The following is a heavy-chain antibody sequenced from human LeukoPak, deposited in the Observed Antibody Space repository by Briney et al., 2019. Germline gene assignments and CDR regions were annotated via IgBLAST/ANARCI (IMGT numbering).Heavy chain of an antibody. D-gene: IGHD2-2*01. CDR3: ARRRGYCSSTSCYNWFDP. J-gene: IGHJ5*02. Sequence: SETLSLTCTVSGVSISSYYWSWIRQPPGKGLEWIGYIYTSGSTNYNPSLKSRVTISVDTSKNQFSLKLSSVTAADTAVYYCARRRGYCSSTSCYNWFDPWGQGTLVTVSS. CDR2: IYTSGST. V-gene: IGHV4-4*09. CDR1: GVSISSYY.